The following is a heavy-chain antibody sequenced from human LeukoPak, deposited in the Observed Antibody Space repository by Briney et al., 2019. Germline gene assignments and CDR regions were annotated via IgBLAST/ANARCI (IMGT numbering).Heavy chain of an antibody. CDR2: ISSGSTYI. Sequence: GGSLRLSCAASGFTFSSYSMNWVRQAPGKGLEWVSSISSGSTYIYYADSVKGRFTISRDNAKNSLYLQMNSLRAEDTAVYYCARSPYDFWSVHYYMDVCGEGTTVTDSS. CDR3: ARSPYDFWSVHYYMDV. V-gene: IGHV3-21*01. D-gene: IGHD3-3*01. CDR1: GFTFSSYS. J-gene: IGHJ6*03.